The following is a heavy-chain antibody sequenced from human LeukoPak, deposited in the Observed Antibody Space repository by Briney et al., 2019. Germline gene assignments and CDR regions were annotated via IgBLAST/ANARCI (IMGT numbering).Heavy chain of an antibody. V-gene: IGHV4-34*01. CDR1: GGSFSGYY. Sequence: PSETLSLTCAVYGGSFSGYYWSWIRQPPGKGLEWIGEINHSGSTNSNPSLKSRVTISVDTSKNQFSLKLSSVTAADTAVYYCARDLGVMVRAFDIWGQGTMVTVSS. J-gene: IGHJ3*02. CDR2: INHSGST. CDR3: ARDLGVMVRAFDI. D-gene: IGHD5-18*01.